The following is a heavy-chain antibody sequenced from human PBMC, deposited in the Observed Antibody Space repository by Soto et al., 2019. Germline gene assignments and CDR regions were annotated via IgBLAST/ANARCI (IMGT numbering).Heavy chain of an antibody. CDR3: ARDSELRYFDWLPDAFDI. V-gene: IGHV3-21*01. Sequence: PGGSLRLSCAASGFTFSSYSMNWFRQAPGKGLEWVSSISSSSSYIYYADSVKGRFTISRDNAKNSLYLQMNSLRAEDTAVYYCARDSELRYFDWLPDAFDIWGQGTMVTVSS. D-gene: IGHD3-9*01. CDR1: GFTFSSYS. J-gene: IGHJ3*02. CDR2: ISSSSSYI.